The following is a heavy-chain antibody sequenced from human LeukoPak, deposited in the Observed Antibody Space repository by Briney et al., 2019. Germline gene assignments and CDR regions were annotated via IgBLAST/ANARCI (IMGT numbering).Heavy chain of an antibody. V-gene: IGHV3-23*01. J-gene: IGHJ4*02. CDR3: ARDQAYYGSGSLPFDY. D-gene: IGHD3-10*01. CDR2: ISGSGGST. CDR1: GFTFSSYA. Sequence: GGSLRLSCAASGFTFSSYAMSWVRQAPGKGLEWVSAISGSGGSTYYADSVKGRFTISRDNAKNSLYLQMNSLRAEDTAVYYCARDQAYYGSGSLPFDYWGQGTLVTVSS.